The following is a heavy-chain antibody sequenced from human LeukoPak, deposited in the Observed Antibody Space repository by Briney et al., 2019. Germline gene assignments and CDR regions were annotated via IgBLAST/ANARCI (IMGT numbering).Heavy chain of an antibody. V-gene: IGHV3-15*01. J-gene: IGHJ4*02. Sequence: PGGSLRLSCAASGFTFSNAWMSWVRQAPGKGLEWVGRIKSKTDGGTTDYAAPVKGRFTISRDDSKNTLYLQMNSLKPEDTAVYYCTTEDYDYVWGSYRLFDYWGQGTLVTVSS. CDR2: IKSKTDGGTT. CDR1: GFTFSNAW. D-gene: IGHD3-16*02. CDR3: TTEDYDYVWGSYRLFDY.